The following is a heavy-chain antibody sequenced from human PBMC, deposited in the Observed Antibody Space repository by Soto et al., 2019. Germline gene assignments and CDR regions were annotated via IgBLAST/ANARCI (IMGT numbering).Heavy chain of an antibody. CDR2: ISAYNGNT. Sequence: QVQLVQSGAEVKKPGASVKVSCKASGYTFTSYGISWVRQAPGQGLEWMGWISAYNGNTNYAQKLQGRVTMTTDTSTSTAYMELRSLRSDDTAVYYCVRAFQDYGDYNWFDPWGQGTLVTVSS. V-gene: IGHV1-18*01. D-gene: IGHD4-17*01. CDR3: VRAFQDYGDYNWFDP. CDR1: GYTFTSYG. J-gene: IGHJ5*02.